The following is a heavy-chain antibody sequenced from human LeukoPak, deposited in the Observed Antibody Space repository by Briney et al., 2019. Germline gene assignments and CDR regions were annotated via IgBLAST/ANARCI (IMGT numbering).Heavy chain of an antibody. CDR2: IYYSGST. J-gene: IGHJ3*01. CDR3: AREGPWAPSV. Sequence: SETLSLTCTVSGGSISSGGYYWSWIRQHPGKGLEWIGYIYYSGSTYYNPSLKSRVTISVDTSKYQFSLKLSSVTAADTAVYYCAREGPWAPSVWGQGTMVTVSS. CDR1: GGSISSGGYY. V-gene: IGHV4-31*03.